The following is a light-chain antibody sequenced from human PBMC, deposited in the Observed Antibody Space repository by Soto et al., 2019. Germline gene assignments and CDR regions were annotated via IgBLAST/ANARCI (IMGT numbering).Light chain of an antibody. CDR1: QSVSIN. Sequence: EIVMTQSPCTLSVSPGERATLSFMASQSVSINLAWYQQKPGQAPRLLIYDASTRATGIPAGFSGSGSGTEFTLTISSLQSEDFAVYYCQQYNNWPPINFGQGTRLEIK. J-gene: IGKJ5*01. V-gene: IGKV3D-15*01. CDR3: QQYNNWPPIN. CDR2: DAS.